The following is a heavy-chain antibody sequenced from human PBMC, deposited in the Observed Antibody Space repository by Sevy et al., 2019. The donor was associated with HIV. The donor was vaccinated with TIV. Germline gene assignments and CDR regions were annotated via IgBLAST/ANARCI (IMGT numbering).Heavy chain of an antibody. CDR1: GFTFSNYA. CDR3: ASPLPFYYGSGSEEFDY. J-gene: IGHJ4*02. Sequence: GGSLRLSCAASGFTFSNYAMGWVRQAPGKGPEWVSTISTSSSSTYYADSVKGRFTISRDNSKNTLSLQMNSLRAEDTAVYYCASPLPFYYGSGSEEFDYWGRGTLVTVSS. CDR2: ISTSSSST. V-gene: IGHV3-23*01. D-gene: IGHD3-10*01.